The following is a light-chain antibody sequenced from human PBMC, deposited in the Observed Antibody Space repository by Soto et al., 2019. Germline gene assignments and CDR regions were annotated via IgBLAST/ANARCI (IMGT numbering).Light chain of an antibody. CDR2: EVN. V-gene: IGLV2-23*02. CDR1: SSNVGSYKL. J-gene: IGLJ1*01. CDR3: CSSGGTPTYV. Sequence: QSVLTQPASVSGSPGQSITIACTGTSSNVGSYKLVSWYQQHPGKAPKLMIFEVNKRPSGVSNRFSGSKSGNTASLTISGLKVEDEADYYCCSSGGTPTYVFGNGTNVAVL.